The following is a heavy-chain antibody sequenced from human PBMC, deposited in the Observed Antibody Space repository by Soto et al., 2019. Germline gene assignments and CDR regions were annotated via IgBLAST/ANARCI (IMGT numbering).Heavy chain of an antibody. V-gene: IGHV1-18*04. CDR1: GYTFTSYG. D-gene: IGHD3-9*01. CDR2: ISAYNGNT. J-gene: IGHJ6*02. CDR3: ARYQSGRYFDRTYGMDV. Sequence: GASVKVSCKASGYTFTSYGISWVRQAPGQGLEWMGWISAYNGNTNYAQKLQGRVTMTTDTSTSKAYMELRSLRSDDTAVYYCARYQSGRYFDRTYGMDVWGQGTTVTV.